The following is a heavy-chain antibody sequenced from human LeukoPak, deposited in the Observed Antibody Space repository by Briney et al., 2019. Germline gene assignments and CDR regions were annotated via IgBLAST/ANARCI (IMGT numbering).Heavy chain of an antibody. Sequence: PGGSLRLSCAASGFIFDDYAMHWVRHTPGKGLEWVSHIGGDAINTHYADSVKGRFTIPRDNGENSLSLQMSGLTSEDTGVYYCAKGFNALHHDFGDCIDAWGQGTLVTVSS. V-gene: IGHV3-43*02. CDR2: IGGDAINT. CDR3: AKGFNALHHDFGDCIDA. CDR1: GFIFDDYA. J-gene: IGHJ5*02. D-gene: IGHD4-17*01.